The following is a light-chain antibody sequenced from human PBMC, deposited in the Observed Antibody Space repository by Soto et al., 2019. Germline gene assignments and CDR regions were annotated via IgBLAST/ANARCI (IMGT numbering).Light chain of an antibody. V-gene: IGLV3-21*02. J-gene: IGLJ1*01. CDR3: SSYTSSSTYV. CDR2: DDT. Sequence: SYELTQPPSVSVAPGQTATVTCGGDKVGTKGVHWYQQRPGQAPVVVVYDDTDRPSGIPERFSGSSSGNTATLTISGLQAEDEADYYCSSYTSSSTYVFGTGTKLTVL. CDR1: KVGTKG.